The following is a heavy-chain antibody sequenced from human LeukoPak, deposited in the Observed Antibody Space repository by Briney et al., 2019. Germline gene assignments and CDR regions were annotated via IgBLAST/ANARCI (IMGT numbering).Heavy chain of an antibody. CDR3: ARGRYYYDSSGYYPMGFDP. J-gene: IGHJ5*02. CDR1: GFTFSSYS. V-gene: IGHV3-21*04. Sequence: GGSLRLSCAASGFTFSSYSMNWVRQAPGKGLEWVSFISGSSSYIYYADSVKGRFTISRDNSKNTLYLQMNSLRAEDTAVYYCARGRYYYDSSGYYPMGFDPWGQGTLVTVSS. D-gene: IGHD3-22*01. CDR2: ISGSSSYI.